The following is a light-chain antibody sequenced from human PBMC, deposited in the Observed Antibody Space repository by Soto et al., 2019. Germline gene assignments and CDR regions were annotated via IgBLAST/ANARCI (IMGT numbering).Light chain of an antibody. CDR1: QSISNL. CDR3: QQYNSHSPWT. Sequence: DIQMTQSPSTLSASVGDRVTITCRASQSISNLLAWYQQKPGKAPNLLIYDASSLEGRVPLIFSGSGSETEFNLSISRRQPDYFATYYCQQYNSHSPWTFGQGTKVEIK. CDR2: DAS. J-gene: IGKJ1*01. V-gene: IGKV1-5*01.